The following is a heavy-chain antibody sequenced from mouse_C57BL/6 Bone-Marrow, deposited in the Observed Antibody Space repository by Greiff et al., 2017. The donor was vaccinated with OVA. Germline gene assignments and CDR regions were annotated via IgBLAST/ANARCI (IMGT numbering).Heavy chain of an antibody. CDR3: TSGYYFDY. CDR1: GYTFTSYT. V-gene: IGHV1-4*01. CDR2: IDPTNDYT. J-gene: IGHJ2*01. Sequence: LVESGAELARPGASVKMSCKASGYTFTSYTIHWVKQRPGQGLEWIGYIDPTNDYTNYNQKFKGKATLTADKSSSTAYMQLSSLTSEDSAVYYCTSGYYFDYWGQGTTLTVSS.